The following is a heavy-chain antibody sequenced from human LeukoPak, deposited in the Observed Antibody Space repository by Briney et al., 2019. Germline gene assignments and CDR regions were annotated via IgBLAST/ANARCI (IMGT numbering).Heavy chain of an antibody. D-gene: IGHD6-13*01. CDR3: ATIPKYSNSSYYFDY. CDR1: GYTLTELS. Sequence: ASVKISCKVSGYTLTELSMHWVRQAPGKGLEWMGGFDPEDGETIYAQKFQGRVTMTEDTSTDTAYMELSSLRSDDTAVYYCATIPKYSNSSYYFDYWGQGTLVTVSS. CDR2: FDPEDGET. J-gene: IGHJ4*02. V-gene: IGHV1-24*01.